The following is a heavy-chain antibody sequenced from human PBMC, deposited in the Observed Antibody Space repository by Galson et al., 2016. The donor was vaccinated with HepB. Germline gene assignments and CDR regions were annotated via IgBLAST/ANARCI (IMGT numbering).Heavy chain of an antibody. J-gene: IGHJ4*02. CDR1: GFTFSRYG. V-gene: IGHV3-33*01. Sequence: SLRLSCAASGFTFSRYGMHWVRQAPGKGLEWVAVIWHDGSNKYYADSVKGRFTIARDNSQSTLYLQMNSLRAEDTALYYCARDLNTAVFNVANFDNWGQGTLVTVSS. CDR2: IWHDGSNK. CDR3: ARDLNTAVFNVANFDN. D-gene: IGHD6-19*01.